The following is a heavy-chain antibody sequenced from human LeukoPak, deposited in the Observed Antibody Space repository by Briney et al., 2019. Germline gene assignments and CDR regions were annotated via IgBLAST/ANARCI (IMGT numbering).Heavy chain of an antibody. CDR3: AKSAPSNYYPDNGAFDI. D-gene: IGHD3-22*01. CDR2: NSGSGGST. V-gene: IGHV3-23*01. J-gene: IGHJ3*02. CDR1: GFTFNIYA. Sequence: GGSLRLSCAVSGFTFNIYAMSLVRLAPGKGLEWVSPNSGSGGSTYYADSVKGRFTISRDNSKNTLYLRMNSLRAEDTAVYYCAKSAPSNYYPDNGAFDIWGQGTMVTVSS.